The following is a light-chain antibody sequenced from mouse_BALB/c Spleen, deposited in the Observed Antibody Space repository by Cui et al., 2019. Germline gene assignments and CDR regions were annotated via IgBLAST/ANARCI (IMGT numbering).Light chain of an antibody. CDR1: KDVGTT. V-gene: IGKV6-23*01. J-gene: IGKJ5*01. CDR3: YQYHNYTPSLT. CDR2: LAS. Sequence: DIVMTQSPKFMSTALGDRVSITSKVSKDVGTTVAWYQQKPEPAPKLLIYLASTRRIGAPDRFTGSGSGTDSVHTISNVQPEELADDTCYQYHNYTPSLTFGAGTKLELK.